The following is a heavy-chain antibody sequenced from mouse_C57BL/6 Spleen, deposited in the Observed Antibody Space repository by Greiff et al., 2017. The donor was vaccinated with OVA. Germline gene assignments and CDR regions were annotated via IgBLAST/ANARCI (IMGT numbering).Heavy chain of an antibody. J-gene: IGHJ2*01. CDR1: GYTFTSYW. Sequence: VQLQQPGAELVKPGASVKLSCKASGYTFTSYWMHWVKQRPGQGLEWIGMIHPNSGSTNYNEKFKSKATLTVDKSSSTAYMQLSSLTSEDSTVYYCARSTVPYYFDYWGQGTTLTVSS. CDR2: IHPNSGST. D-gene: IGHD1-1*01. CDR3: ARSTVPYYFDY. V-gene: IGHV1-64*01.